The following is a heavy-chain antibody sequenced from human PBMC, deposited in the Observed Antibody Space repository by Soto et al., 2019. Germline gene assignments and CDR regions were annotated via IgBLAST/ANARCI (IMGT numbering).Heavy chain of an antibody. CDR3: ARVFNGADWSAFDI. CDR2: IYYSGST. V-gene: IGHV4-59*01. J-gene: IGHJ3*02. CDR1: GGSISSYY. D-gene: IGHD3-9*01. Sequence: QVQLQESGPGLVKPSETLSLTCTVSGGSISSYYWRWIRQPPGKGLEWIGYIYYSGSTNYNPSLKSRVTISVDTSKNQFSLKLSSVTAADTAVYYCARVFNGADWSAFDIWGQGTMVTVSS.